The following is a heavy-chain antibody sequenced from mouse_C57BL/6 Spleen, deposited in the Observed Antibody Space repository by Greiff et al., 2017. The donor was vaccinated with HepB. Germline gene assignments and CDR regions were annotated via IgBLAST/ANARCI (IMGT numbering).Heavy chain of an antibody. D-gene: IGHD1-1*01. CDR1: GFSLTSYG. CDR3: ARGDYSRGFDY. V-gene: IGHV2-2*01. CDR2: IWSGGST. J-gene: IGHJ2*01. Sequence: QVQLKESGPGLVQPSQSLSITCTVSGFSLTSYGVHWVRQSPGKGLEWLGVIWSGGSTDYNAAFISRLSISKDNSKSQVFFKMNSLQDDDTAIYYCARGDYSRGFDYWGQGTTLTVSS.